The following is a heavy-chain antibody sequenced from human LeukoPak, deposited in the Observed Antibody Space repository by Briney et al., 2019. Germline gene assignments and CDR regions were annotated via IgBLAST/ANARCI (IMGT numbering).Heavy chain of an antibody. D-gene: IGHD3-22*01. CDR3: AGHRTYDSTDP. V-gene: IGHV4-39*01. CDR2: IRYTGST. J-gene: IGHJ5*02. Sequence: PSETLSLTCSVSGGSISSGDFYWGWIRQPPGKGLEWIGNIRYTGSTFYKSSLKSRLTMSVDTSKNQFSLKLSSVTAADTAVYYCAGHRTYDSTDPWGQGILVTVSS. CDR1: GGSISSGDFY.